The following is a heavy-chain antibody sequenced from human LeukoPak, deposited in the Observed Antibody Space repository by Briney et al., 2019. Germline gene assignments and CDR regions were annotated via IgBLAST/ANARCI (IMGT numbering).Heavy chain of an antibody. D-gene: IGHD6-19*01. V-gene: IGHV5-51*01. Sequence: GESLKISCKGSGYSFTSYWIGWVRQMPGKGLEWMGIIYPGDSDTRYSPSFQGQVTISADKSISTAYLQWSSLKASDTAMYYCARQSYSSGWYVPEFDYWGQGTLVTVSS. CDR1: GYSFTSYW. CDR2: IYPGDSDT. J-gene: IGHJ4*02. CDR3: ARQSYSSGWYVPEFDY.